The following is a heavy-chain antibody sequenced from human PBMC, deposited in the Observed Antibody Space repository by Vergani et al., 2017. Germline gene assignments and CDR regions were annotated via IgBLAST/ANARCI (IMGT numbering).Heavy chain of an antibody. D-gene: IGHD4-17*01. V-gene: IGHV3-21*01. Sequence: EVQLVESGGGLVQPGGSLRLSCAASGFTFSSYWMSWVRQAPGKGLEWVSSISSSSSYIYYADSVKGRFTISRDNAKNSLYLQMNSLRAEDTAVYYCARYGDYYSKPSTNWFDPWGQGTLVTVSS. J-gene: IGHJ5*02. CDR3: ARYGDYYSKPSTNWFDP. CDR1: GFTFSSYW. CDR2: ISSSSSYI.